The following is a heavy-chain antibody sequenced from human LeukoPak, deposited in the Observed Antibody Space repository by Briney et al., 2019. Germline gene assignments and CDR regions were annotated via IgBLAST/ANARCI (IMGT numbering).Heavy chain of an antibody. D-gene: IGHD3-3*01. CDR1: GYTFTGYY. Sequence: ASVKVSCKASGYTFTGYYMHWVRQAAGQGLEGMGWINPNSGGTNYAQKSQGRVTMTRDTSISTAYMELSSRRSDDTAVYYCASSGYYDFWSGDYRRFDPWGQGTLVTVSS. CDR2: INPNSGGT. V-gene: IGHV1-2*02. J-gene: IGHJ5*02. CDR3: ASSGYYDFWSGDYRRFDP.